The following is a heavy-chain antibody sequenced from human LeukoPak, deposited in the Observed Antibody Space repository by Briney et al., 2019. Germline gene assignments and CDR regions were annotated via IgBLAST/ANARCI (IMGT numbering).Heavy chain of an antibody. CDR1: GFTFSSYW. CDR3: ARRMAGPYYYYYMDV. D-gene: IGHD6-19*01. Sequence: PGGSLRLSCAASGFTFSSYWMTWVRQAPGKGLEWVANIKQDGSEKFYVDSVKGRFTISRDNAKNSLYLQMNSLRAEDTAVYYCARRMAGPYYYYYMDVWGKGTTVTISS. V-gene: IGHV3-7*01. CDR2: IKQDGSEK. J-gene: IGHJ6*03.